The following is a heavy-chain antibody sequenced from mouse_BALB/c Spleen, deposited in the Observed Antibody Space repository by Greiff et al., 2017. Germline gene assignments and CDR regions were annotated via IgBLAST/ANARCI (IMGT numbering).Heavy chain of an antibody. CDR3: ARSRGGNPYYYAMDY. V-gene: IGHV2-9*02. Sequence: QVQLKQSGPGLVAPSQSLSITCTVSGFSLTSYGVHWVRQPPGKGLEWLGVIWAGGSTNYNSALMSRLSISKDNSKSQVFLKMNSLQTDDTAMYYCARSRGGNPYYYAMDYWGQGTSVTVSS. J-gene: IGHJ4*01. CDR2: IWAGGST. D-gene: IGHD2-1*01. CDR1: GFSLTSYG.